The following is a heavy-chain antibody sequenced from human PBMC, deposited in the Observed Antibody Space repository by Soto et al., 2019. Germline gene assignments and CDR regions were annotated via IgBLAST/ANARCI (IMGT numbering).Heavy chain of an antibody. D-gene: IGHD4-17*01. CDR3: ARVMGPLRLRSYYGMDV. CDR2: ISSSSSYI. Sequence: EVQLVESGGGLVKPGGSLRLSCAASGFTFSSYSMNWVRQAPGKGLEWVSSISSSSSYIYYADSVKGRFTISRDNAKNSLYLQMNSLRAEDTAVYYCARVMGPLRLRSYYGMDVWGQGTTVTVSS. CDR1: GFTFSSYS. V-gene: IGHV3-21*01. J-gene: IGHJ6*02.